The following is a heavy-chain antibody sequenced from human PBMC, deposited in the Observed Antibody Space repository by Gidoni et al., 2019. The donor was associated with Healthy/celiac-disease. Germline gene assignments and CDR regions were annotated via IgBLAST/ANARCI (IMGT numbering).Heavy chain of an antibody. D-gene: IGHD1-1*01. J-gene: IGHJ4*02. CDR2: INPSGGST. CDR3: ARGGGEMATTEAFDY. CDR1: GYTFTSYY. V-gene: IGHV1-46*01. Sequence: QVQLVQSGAEVKKPGASVKVSCRASGYTFTSYYMHWVRQAPGQGLEWMGIINPSGGSTSYAQKFQGRVTMTRDTSTSTVYMELSSLRSEDTAVYYCARGGGEMATTEAFDYWGQGTLVTVSS.